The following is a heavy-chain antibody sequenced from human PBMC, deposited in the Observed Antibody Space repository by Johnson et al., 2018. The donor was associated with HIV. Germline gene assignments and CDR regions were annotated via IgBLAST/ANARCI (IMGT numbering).Heavy chain of an antibody. V-gene: IGHV3-33*06. CDR1: GFTFSSYW. D-gene: IGHD3-3*01. CDR3: ANDFWSGSGI. Sequence: QVQLVESGGGVVQPGRSLRLSCAASGFTFSSYWMSWVRQAPGKGLEWVAVVWYDGSNKYYADSVKGRFTISRDNSKSTLYLQMNSLRAEDTAVYYCANDFWSGSGIWGQGTMVTVSS. J-gene: IGHJ3*02. CDR2: VWYDGSNK.